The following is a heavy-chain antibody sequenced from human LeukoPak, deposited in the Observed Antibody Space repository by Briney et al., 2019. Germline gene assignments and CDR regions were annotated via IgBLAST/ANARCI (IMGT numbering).Heavy chain of an antibody. CDR3: AKDSAKKYDDY. V-gene: IGHV3-23*01. J-gene: IGHJ4*02. D-gene: IGHD2/OR15-2a*01. CDR1: GFTFSNYA. CDR2: ISGSDGTT. Sequence: GTLRLSCAASGFTFSNYAMSWVRQAPGKGLEWVSGISGSDGTTYYADSVKGRFTISRDNSKNTLYLQMNGLRAEDTAVYYCAKDSAKKYDDYWGQGTLVTVSS.